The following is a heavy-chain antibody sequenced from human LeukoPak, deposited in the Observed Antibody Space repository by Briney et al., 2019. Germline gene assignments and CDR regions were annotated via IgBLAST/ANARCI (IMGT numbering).Heavy chain of an antibody. J-gene: IGHJ4*02. V-gene: IGHV3-21*01. CDR1: GFTFTSYT. CDR2: ITSSSTYI. CDR3: ARDHRGDRY. Sequence: PGGSLRLSCAASGFTFTSYTMNWVRQASGKGLEWVSSITSSSTYIYYADSVKGRFTISRDNAKNSLYLQMNSLRAEDTAVYYCARDHRGDRYWGQGTLVTVSS. D-gene: IGHD4-17*01.